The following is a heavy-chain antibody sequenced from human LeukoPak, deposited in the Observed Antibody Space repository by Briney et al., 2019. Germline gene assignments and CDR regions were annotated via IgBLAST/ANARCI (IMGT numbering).Heavy chain of an antibody. Sequence: SETLSLTCTVSGGSISSSSYYWGWIRQPPGKGLEWIGSISYSGSTYYNPSLKSRVTISVDTSKNQFSLKLSSVTAADTAVYYCAREVMVRGVITYYYYYMDVWGKGTTVTVSS. V-gene: IGHV4-39*07. CDR1: GGSISSSSYY. J-gene: IGHJ6*03. CDR3: AREVMVRGVITYYYYYMDV. CDR2: ISYSGST. D-gene: IGHD3-10*01.